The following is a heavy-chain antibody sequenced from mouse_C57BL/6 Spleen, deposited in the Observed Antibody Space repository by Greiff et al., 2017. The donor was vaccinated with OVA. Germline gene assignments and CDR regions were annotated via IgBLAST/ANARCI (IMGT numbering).Heavy chain of an antibody. CDR2: ISSGSSTI. V-gene: IGHV5-17*01. CDR1: GFTFSDYG. J-gene: IGHJ2*01. CDR3: ARGYGSSSYYFDY. D-gene: IGHD1-1*01. Sequence: VQLKESGGGLVKPGGSLKLSCAASGFTFSDYGMHWVRQAPEKGLEWVAYISSGSSTIYYADTVKGRFTISRDNAKNTLFLQMTSLRSEDTAMYYCARGYGSSSYYFDYWGQGTTLTVSS.